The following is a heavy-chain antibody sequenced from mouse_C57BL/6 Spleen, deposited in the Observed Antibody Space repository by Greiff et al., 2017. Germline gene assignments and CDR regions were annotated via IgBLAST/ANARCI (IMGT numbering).Heavy chain of an antibody. Sequence: EVKLVESGGGLVKPGGSLKLSCAASGFTFSDYGMHWVRQAPEKGLEWDAYISSGSSTIYYADTVKGRFTISRDNAKNTLFLQMTSLRSEDTAMYYCAREGGYYYEGYWGQGTTLTVSS. J-gene: IGHJ2*01. V-gene: IGHV5-17*01. CDR2: ISSGSSTI. D-gene: IGHD1-1*01. CDR1: GFTFSDYG. CDR3: AREGGYYYEGY.